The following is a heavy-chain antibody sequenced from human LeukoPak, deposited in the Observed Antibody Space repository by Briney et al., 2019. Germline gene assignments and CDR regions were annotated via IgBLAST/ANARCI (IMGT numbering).Heavy chain of an antibody. Sequence: PEGSLRLSCAASGFTFSSYAMSWVRQAPGKGLEWVSAISGSGGSTYYADSVKGRFTISRDNSKNTLYLQMNSLRAEDTAVYYCAKDSLYCSSTSCYVENFDYWGQGTLVTVSS. V-gene: IGHV3-23*01. D-gene: IGHD2-2*01. J-gene: IGHJ4*02. CDR3: AKDSLYCSSTSCYVENFDY. CDR2: ISGSGGST. CDR1: GFTFSSYA.